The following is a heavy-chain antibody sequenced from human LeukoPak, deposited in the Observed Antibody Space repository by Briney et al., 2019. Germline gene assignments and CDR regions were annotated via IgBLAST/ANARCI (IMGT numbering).Heavy chain of an antibody. J-gene: IGHJ4*02. CDR3: ARDLQIYCSSTSCPLGY. CDR2: ISYDGSNK. V-gene: IGHV3-30-3*01. Sequence: PGGSLRLSCAASGFTFSSYAMHWVRQAPGKGLEWVAVISYDGSNKYYADSVKGRFTISRDNSKNTLYLQMNSLRAEDTAVYYCARDLQIYCSSTSCPLGYWGQGTLVTVSS. CDR1: GFTFSSYA. D-gene: IGHD2-2*01.